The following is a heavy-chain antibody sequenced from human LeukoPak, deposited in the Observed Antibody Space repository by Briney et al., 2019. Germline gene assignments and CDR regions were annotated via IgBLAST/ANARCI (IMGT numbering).Heavy chain of an antibody. CDR3: AKDTHPRAYSAYDSYDY. V-gene: IGHV3-23*01. CDR1: GFSFTTYA. J-gene: IGHJ4*02. D-gene: IGHD5-12*01. CDR2: ISNTGDSI. Sequence: PGGSLRLSCAASGFSFTTYAMSWVRQAPGKGLEWVSSISNTGDSIYHADSVKGRFTISRDNSKNTLFLQMNSLRAEDTAVYYCAKDTHPRAYSAYDSYDYWGQGTLVTVSS.